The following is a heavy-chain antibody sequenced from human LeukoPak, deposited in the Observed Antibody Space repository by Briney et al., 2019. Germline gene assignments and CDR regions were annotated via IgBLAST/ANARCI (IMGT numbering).Heavy chain of an antibody. Sequence: GGSLRLSCAASGFTFSSHWMHWVRQAPGKGLVWVSRINSDGSTINYADSVKGRVTISRDNAKNTLYLQMNGLRAEDTAVYYCARTGEGSCYDYWGQGTLVTVSS. CDR2: INSDGSTI. CDR3: ARTGEGSCYDY. D-gene: IGHD2-15*01. CDR1: GFTFSSHW. V-gene: IGHV3-74*01. J-gene: IGHJ4*02.